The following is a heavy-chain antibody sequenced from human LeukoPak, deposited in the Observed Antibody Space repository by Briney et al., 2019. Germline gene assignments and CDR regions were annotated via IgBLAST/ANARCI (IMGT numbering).Heavy chain of an antibody. CDR2: ISSSSSYI. D-gene: IGHD2-21*02. J-gene: IGHJ4*02. V-gene: IGHV3-21*01. CDR1: GXSFSSYT. CDR3: ARDGRCGGDCYAS. Sequence: PGGSLRLSWAASGXSFSSYTVNWVPQAPGKGLEWVSIISSSSSYIYYADSVKGRFTISRDNDKNALYLQMNSLRVEDTAVYYCARDGRCGGDCYASWGQGTLVTVSS.